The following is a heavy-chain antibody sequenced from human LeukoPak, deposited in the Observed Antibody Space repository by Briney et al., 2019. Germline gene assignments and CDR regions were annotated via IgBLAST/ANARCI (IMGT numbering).Heavy chain of an antibody. D-gene: IGHD3-16*02. J-gene: IGHJ4*02. V-gene: IGHV4-38-2*02. CDR1: GYSISSGYY. CDR2: INHSGST. CDR3: ARARKKYYDYVWGSYRYTGEFDY. Sequence: KSSETLSLTCTVSGYSISSGYYWSWIRQPPGKGLEWIGEINHSGSTNYNPSLKSRVTISVDTSKNQFSLKLSSVTAADTAVYYCARARKKYYDYVWGSYRYTGEFDYWGQGTLVTVSS.